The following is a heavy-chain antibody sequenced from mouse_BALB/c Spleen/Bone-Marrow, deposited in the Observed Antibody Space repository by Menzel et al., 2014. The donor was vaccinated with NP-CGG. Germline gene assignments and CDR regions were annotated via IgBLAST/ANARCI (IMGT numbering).Heavy chain of an antibody. CDR1: GYTFTSYY. CDR3: PLLRRSPY. CDR2: IKTSNGGT. Sequence: VQLQQSGAELVKPGASVKLSCKASGYTFTSYYMYWVKQRPGQGLEWIGEIKTSNGGTNFNEKFKSKATLTVDKSSSTAYMQLSSLTSEDSAVYCCPLLRRSPYWGQGTLVTVSA. V-gene: IGHV1S16*01. D-gene: IGHD1-1*01. J-gene: IGHJ3*01.